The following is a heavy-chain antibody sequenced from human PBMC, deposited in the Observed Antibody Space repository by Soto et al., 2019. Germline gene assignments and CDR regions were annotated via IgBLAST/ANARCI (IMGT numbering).Heavy chain of an antibody. J-gene: IGHJ6*02. D-gene: IGHD6-13*01. CDR3: AKGHSSSPSPQYYYYGIDV. Sequence: GGSLRLSCAASGFTFSSYAMSWVRQAPGKGLEWVSAISGSGGSTYYADSVKGRFTISRDNSKNTLYLQMNSLRAEDTAVYYCAKGHSSSPSPQYYYYGIDVWGPGTTVTVSS. CDR1: GFTFSSYA. CDR2: ISGSGGST. V-gene: IGHV3-23*01.